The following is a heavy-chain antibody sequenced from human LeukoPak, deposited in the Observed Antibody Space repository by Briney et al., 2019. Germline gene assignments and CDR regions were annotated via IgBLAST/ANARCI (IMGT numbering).Heavy chain of an antibody. J-gene: IGHJ4*02. CDR2: ISYDGSNK. Sequence: GGSLRLSCAASGFTFSSYAMHWVRQAPGKGLEWVAVISYDGSNKYYADSVKGRFTISRDNSKNTLYLQMSSLRAEDTAVYYCARGGYCSSTSCIWASDYWGQGTLVTVSS. D-gene: IGHD2-2*01. CDR1: GFTFSSYA. CDR3: ARGGYCSSTSCIWASDY. V-gene: IGHV3-30-3*01.